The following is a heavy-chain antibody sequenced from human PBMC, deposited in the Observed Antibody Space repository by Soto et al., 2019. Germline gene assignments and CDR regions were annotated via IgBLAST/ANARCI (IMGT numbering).Heavy chain of an antibody. Sequence: GGSLRLSCAASGFTFSSYSMHWVRQAPGKGLEWVAVISYGGSNKYYADTVKGRFTISRDNSRNTLYLQMNSLRAVDTAVYYCARVRDFGVVTAFDYWGQGTLVTVSS. D-gene: IGHD3-3*01. CDR1: GFTFSSYS. CDR2: ISYGGSNK. V-gene: IGHV3-30-3*01. J-gene: IGHJ4*02. CDR3: ARVRDFGVVTAFDY.